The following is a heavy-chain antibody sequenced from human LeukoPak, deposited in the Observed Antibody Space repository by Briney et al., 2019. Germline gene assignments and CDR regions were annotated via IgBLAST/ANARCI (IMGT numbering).Heavy chain of an antibody. V-gene: IGHV3-30*04. CDR2: ISYDGSN. CDR1: GFIFGAYA. Sequence: GGSLRLSCAASGFIFGAYALHWVRQAPGKGLEWVAVISYDGSNVDSVKGRITISRDKSKNTVYLQMNSLRVEDTAVYYCARDAGTDGTYFDYWGQGTLVTVSS. J-gene: IGHJ4*02. D-gene: IGHD1-1*01. CDR3: ARDAGTDGTYFDY.